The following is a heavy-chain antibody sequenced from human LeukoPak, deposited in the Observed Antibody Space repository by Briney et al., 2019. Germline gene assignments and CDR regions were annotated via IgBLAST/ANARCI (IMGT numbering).Heavy chain of an antibody. CDR2: IKQDGSDK. J-gene: IGHJ4*02. CDR3: ARGGGKFDC. V-gene: IGHV3-7*05. D-gene: IGHD3-16*01. Sequence: GGSLRLSCAASGFTFSNYWMSWVRQAPGKGLEWVANIKQDGSDKYYVDSVKGRSAISRDNAKNSLYLQMNSLKAEDTAVYYCARGGGKFDCWGQGTLVTVSS. CDR1: GFTFSNYW.